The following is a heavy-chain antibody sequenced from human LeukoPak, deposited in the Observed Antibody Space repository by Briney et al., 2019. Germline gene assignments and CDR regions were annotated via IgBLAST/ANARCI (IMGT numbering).Heavy chain of an antibody. D-gene: IGHD4-17*01. V-gene: IGHV3-7*01. CDR3: ARVSPNTVTTLQYFDY. J-gene: IGHJ4*02. CDR1: GFTFSSYW. Sequence: GGSLRLSCAASGFTFSSYWMSWVRQAPGKGLEWVANIKQDGSEKYYVDPVKGRFTISRDNAKNSLHLQMNSLRAEDTAVYYCARVSPNTVTTLQYFDYWGQGTLVTVSS. CDR2: IKQDGSEK.